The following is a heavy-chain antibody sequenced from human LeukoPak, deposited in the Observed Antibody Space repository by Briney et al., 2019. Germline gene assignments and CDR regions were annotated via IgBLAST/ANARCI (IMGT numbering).Heavy chain of an antibody. D-gene: IGHD3-22*01. CDR1: GFTFSSYW. Sequence: GGSLRLSCAASGFTFSSYWMSWVRQAPGKGLEWVANIKQDGSEKYYVDSVKGRFTISRDNANNSLYLQMNSLRAEDTAVYYCARESSGYSGPFDYWGQGTLVTVSS. CDR3: ARESSGYSGPFDY. V-gene: IGHV3-7*01. J-gene: IGHJ4*02. CDR2: IKQDGSEK.